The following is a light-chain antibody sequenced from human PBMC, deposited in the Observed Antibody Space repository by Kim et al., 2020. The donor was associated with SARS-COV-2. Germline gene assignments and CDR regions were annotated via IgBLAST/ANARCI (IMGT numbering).Light chain of an antibody. V-gene: IGLV1-44*01. J-gene: IGLJ2*01. CDR1: SSNIGSNT. Sequence: QSVLTQPPSASGTPGQRVTISCSGISSNIGSNTVNWYQHLPGTAPKLLIYSNNQRPSGVPDRFSGSKSGTSASLAISGLQSEDEADYYCAAWDDSLNGVIFGGGTQLTVL. CDR3: AAWDDSLNGVI. CDR2: SNN.